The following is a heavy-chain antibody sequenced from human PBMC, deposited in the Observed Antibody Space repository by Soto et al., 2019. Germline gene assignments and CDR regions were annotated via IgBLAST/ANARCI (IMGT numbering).Heavy chain of an antibody. CDR2: IIPILGIA. CDR3: AREEQNYYGSGSYYNY. D-gene: IGHD3-10*01. Sequence: QVQLVQSGAEVKKPGSSVKVSCKASGGTFSSYTISWVRQAPGQGLEWMGRIIPILGIANYAQKFQGRVTITADKSTSTAYMELSSLRSEDTAMYYCAREEQNYYGSGSYYNYWGQGTLVTVSS. V-gene: IGHV1-69*08. CDR1: GGTFSSYT. J-gene: IGHJ4*02.